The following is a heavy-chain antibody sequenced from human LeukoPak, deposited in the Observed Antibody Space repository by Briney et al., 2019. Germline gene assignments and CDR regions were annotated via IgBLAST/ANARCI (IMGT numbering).Heavy chain of an antibody. CDR3: VRDSDSFGFDH. CDR1: GFSVSSNF. Sequence: SGGSLRLSCATSGFSVSSNFMSWVRQAPGKGLEWVSVIYSIGSTYYTDSVKGRFTIPRDNSKSTVLLQMDSLRAEDTAVYYCVRDSDSFGFDHWGQGTLVTVSS. D-gene: IGHD3-10*01. J-gene: IGHJ4*02. CDR2: IYSIGST. V-gene: IGHV3-53*01.